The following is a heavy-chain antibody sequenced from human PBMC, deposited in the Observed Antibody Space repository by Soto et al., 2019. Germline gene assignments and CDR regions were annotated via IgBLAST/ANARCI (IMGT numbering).Heavy chain of an antibody. CDR2: IIPIFGTA. J-gene: IGHJ4*02. CDR3: ARAPSSSSAFDY. Sequence: SVKVSCKASGGTCSSYAISWVRQAPGQGLEWMGGIIPIFGTANYAQKFQGRVTITADESTSTAYMELSSLRSEDTAVYYCARAPSSSSAFDYWGQGTLVTVSS. D-gene: IGHD6-6*01. CDR1: GGTCSSYA. V-gene: IGHV1-69*13.